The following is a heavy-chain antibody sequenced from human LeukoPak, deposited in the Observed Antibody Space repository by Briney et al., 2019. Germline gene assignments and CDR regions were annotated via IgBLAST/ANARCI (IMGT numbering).Heavy chain of an antibody. CDR1: GGSFSGYY. J-gene: IGHJ6*02. D-gene: IGHD1-26*01. Sequence: SETLSLTCAVYGGSFSGYYWSWIRQPPGKGLEWIGEISHSGSTNYNPSLKSRVTISVDTSKNQFSLKLSSVTAADTAVYYCARDYQKVDGFGMDVWGQGTTVTVSS. V-gene: IGHV4-34*01. CDR3: ARDYQKVDGFGMDV. CDR2: ISHSGST.